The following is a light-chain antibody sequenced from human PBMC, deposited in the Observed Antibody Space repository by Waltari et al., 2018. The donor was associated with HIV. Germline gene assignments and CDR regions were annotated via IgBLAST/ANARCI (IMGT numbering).Light chain of an antibody. CDR3: MQGTPSPPYT. V-gene: IGKV2-30*01. CDR1: QSIVNTDGSTS. Sequence: DVVMTQSPLLLPVTLGQPASISCNSSQSIVNTDGSTSLDWFQQSPGQSPRRLLYHVSRLDTGVPDRFSGSRSGTDFTLKIKAVATEDVATYYCMQGTPSPPYTFGRGTKLDI. J-gene: IGKJ2*01. CDR2: HVS.